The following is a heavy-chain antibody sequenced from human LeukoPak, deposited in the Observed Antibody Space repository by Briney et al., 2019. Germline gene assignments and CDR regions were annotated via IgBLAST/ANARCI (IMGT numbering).Heavy chain of an antibody. CDR3: ARQFSGSSIIDY. D-gene: IGHD1-26*01. J-gene: IGHJ4*02. V-gene: IGHV4-39*01. CDR2: IYYSGSA. CDR1: GGSISSSSHY. Sequence: SETLSLTCTVSGGSISSSSHYWAWIRQPPGKGLEWIGNIYYSGSAYYSPSLKSRVTISVDTSKNQFSLKLNSVTAADTATYYCARQFSGSSIIDYWGQGTLVTVSS.